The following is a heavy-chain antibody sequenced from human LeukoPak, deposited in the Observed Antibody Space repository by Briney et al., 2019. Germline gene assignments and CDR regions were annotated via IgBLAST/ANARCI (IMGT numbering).Heavy chain of an antibody. Sequence: GGSLRLSCAASGFTFSSYAMSWVRQAPGKGLEWVSAISGSGGSTYYADSVKGRFTISRDNSKTTLYLQMNSLRAEDTGVYYCAKDGWGSNNYFDYWGQGTLVTVSS. CDR2: ISGSGGST. J-gene: IGHJ4*02. CDR3: AKDGWGSNNYFDY. D-gene: IGHD3-16*01. CDR1: GFTFSSYA. V-gene: IGHV3-23*01.